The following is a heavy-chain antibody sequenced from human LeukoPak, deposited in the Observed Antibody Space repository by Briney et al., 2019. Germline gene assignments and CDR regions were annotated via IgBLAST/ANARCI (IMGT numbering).Heavy chain of an antibody. J-gene: IGHJ4*02. D-gene: IGHD6-19*01. CDR3: ARHAAVAGTDY. CDR1: GGSISSSSYY. CDR2: IYYSGST. Sequence: SETLSLTCTVSGGSISSSSYYWGWIRQPPGKGLEWIGRIYYSGSTYYHRSLQSRVPIVADTSKNQFSLKLSSVTAADTAVYYCARHAAVAGTDYWGQGTLVTVSS. V-gene: IGHV4-39*01.